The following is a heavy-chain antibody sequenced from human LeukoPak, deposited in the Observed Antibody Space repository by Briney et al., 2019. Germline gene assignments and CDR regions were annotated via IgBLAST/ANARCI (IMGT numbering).Heavy chain of an antibody. V-gene: IGHV1-46*01. Sequence: GASVKVSCTASGYTFTNYYMQWVRQAPGQGLERVGMIDPSGGSTSYAQDLQGRVTMTRDTSTSTVYMELSSLRSEDTAVYYCARLGAGLGFFDYWGQGTLVTVSS. CDR2: IDPSGGST. CDR3: ARLGAGLGFFDY. J-gene: IGHJ4*02. D-gene: IGHD3-16*01. CDR1: GYTFTNYY.